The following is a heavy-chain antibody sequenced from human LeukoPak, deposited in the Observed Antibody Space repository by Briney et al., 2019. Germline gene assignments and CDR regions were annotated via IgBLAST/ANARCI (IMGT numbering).Heavy chain of an antibody. CDR1: GFTFSSYW. CDR3: ARDRLDFGVVIDAFDI. J-gene: IGHJ3*02. Sequence: PGGSLRLSCAASGFTFSSYWMSWVRQAPGKGLEWVANIKQDGSEKYYVDSVKGRFTISRDNAKDSLYLQMNSLRAEDTAVYYCARDRLDFGVVIDAFDIWGQGTMVTVSS. V-gene: IGHV3-7*01. CDR2: IKQDGSEK. D-gene: IGHD3-3*01.